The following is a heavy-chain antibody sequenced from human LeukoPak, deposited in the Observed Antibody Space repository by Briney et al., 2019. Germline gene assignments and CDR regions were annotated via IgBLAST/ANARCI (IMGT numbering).Heavy chain of an antibody. Sequence: SQTLSLTCTVSGGSISSGGYYWSWIRQPPGKGLEWIGYIYHSGSTYYNPSLSGRVAISLDKSRNHFTLMVTAVTAADTAFYYCTRKGPEHLPTYFDHWGRGILVTVSS. J-gene: IGHJ4*02. D-gene: IGHD2-21*01. CDR2: IYHSGST. V-gene: IGHV4-30-2*01. CDR1: GGSISSGGYY. CDR3: TRKGPEHLPTYFDH.